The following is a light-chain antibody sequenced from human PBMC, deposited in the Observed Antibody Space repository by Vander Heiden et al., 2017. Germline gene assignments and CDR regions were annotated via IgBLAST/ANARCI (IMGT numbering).Light chain of an antibody. CDR3: CSYAGSSTFV. J-gene: IGLJ1*01. V-gene: IGLV2-23*03. CDR1: SSDVGSYNL. CDR2: EGS. Sequence: QSALTQPASVSPPPGQSITISCTGTSSDVGSYNLVSWYQQHPGKAPKLMIYEGSKRPSGVSNRFSGSKSGNTASLTISGLQAEDESDYYCCSYAGSSTFVFGTGTKVTVL.